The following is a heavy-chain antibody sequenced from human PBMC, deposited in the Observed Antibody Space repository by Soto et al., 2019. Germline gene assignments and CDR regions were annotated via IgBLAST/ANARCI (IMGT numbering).Heavy chain of an antibody. CDR3: AKHPSGSYSQSFDY. CDR2: ISYDGSNK. D-gene: IGHD1-26*01. V-gene: IGHV3-30*18. Sequence: GGSLRLSCAASGFTFSSYGMHWVRQAPGKGLEWVAVISYDGSNKYYADSVKGRFTISRDNSKNTLYLQMNSLRAEDTAVYYCAKHPSGSYSQSFDYWGQGNLVTVSS. CDR1: GFTFSSYG. J-gene: IGHJ4*02.